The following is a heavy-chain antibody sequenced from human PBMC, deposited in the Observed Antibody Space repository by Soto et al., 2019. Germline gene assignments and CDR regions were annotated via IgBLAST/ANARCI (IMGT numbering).Heavy chain of an antibody. Sequence: QVQLVESGGGVVQPGRSLRLSCAASGFTFSSYAMHWVRQAPGKGLEWVAVISYDGSNKYYADSVKGRFTISRDNSKNTLYLQMNSLRAEDTSLYYCARETNGAFDIWGQGRMVTVSS. CDR2: ISYDGSNK. CDR3: ARETNGAFDI. J-gene: IGHJ3*02. CDR1: GFTFSSYA. V-gene: IGHV3-30-3*01. D-gene: IGHD2-8*01.